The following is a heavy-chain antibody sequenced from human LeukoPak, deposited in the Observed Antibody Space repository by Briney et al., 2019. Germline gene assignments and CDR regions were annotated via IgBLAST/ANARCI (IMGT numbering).Heavy chain of an antibody. Sequence: ASVKVSCKASGYTFTGYYMHRVRQAPGQGLEWMGWINPNSGGTNYAQKFQGRVTMTRDTSISTAYMELSRLRSDDTAVYYCARVRYSSSSLGYCSGGSCYYDYWGQGTLVTVSS. CDR2: INPNSGGT. J-gene: IGHJ4*02. CDR3: ARVRYSSSSLGYCSGGSCYYDY. D-gene: IGHD2-15*01. CDR1: GYTFTGYY. V-gene: IGHV1-2*02.